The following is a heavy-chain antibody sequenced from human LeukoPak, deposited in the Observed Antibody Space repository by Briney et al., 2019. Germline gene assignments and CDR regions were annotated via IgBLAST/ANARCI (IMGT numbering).Heavy chain of an antibody. Sequence: GASVKVSCKASGGTFSSYAISWVRQAPGQGLEWMGRIIPILGIANYAQKFQGRVTITADKSTSTAYMELSSLRSADTAVYYCARGGSVEMATITGDWFDPWGQGTLVTVSS. CDR1: GGTFSSYA. CDR2: IIPILGIA. CDR3: ARGGSVEMATITGDWFDP. J-gene: IGHJ5*02. V-gene: IGHV1-69*04. D-gene: IGHD5-24*01.